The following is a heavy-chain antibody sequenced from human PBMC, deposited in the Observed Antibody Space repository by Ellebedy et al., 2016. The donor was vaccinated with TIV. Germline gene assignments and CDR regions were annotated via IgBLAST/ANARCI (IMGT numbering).Heavy chain of an antibody. CDR2: ISNSSSYI. CDR3: ARDSNYYGSGVPYHYGMDV. J-gene: IGHJ6*02. CDR1: GFTFSSYS. Sequence: GESLKISCAASGFTFSSYSMNWVRQAPGKGLEWVSSISNSSSYIYYADSVKGRFTISRDNAKNSLYLQMNSLRAEDTAVYYCARDSNYYGSGVPYHYGMDVWGQGTTVTVSS. D-gene: IGHD3-10*01. V-gene: IGHV3-21*01.